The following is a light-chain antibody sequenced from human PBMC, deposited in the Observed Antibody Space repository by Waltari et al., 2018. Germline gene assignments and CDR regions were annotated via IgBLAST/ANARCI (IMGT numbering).Light chain of an antibody. CDR1: SSDIGGYNY. CDR2: EVS. CDR3: CSYAGSVL. J-gene: IGLJ2*01. V-gene: IGLV2-11*01. Sequence: QAALTQPRSVSGSPGQSVTISCTGNSSDIGGYNYVSWYQQHPGTAPKLMIYEVSKRPSGVSDRFSGSKSGNTASLTISGLQAEDEADYYCCSYAGSVLFGGGTRLTVL.